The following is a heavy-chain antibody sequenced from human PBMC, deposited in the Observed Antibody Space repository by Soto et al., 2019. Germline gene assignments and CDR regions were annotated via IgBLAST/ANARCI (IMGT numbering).Heavy chain of an antibody. CDR3: ARFPFSTSSWSNPRYFDS. Sequence: QVQLQQWGAGLLKPSETLSLTCAVYSGSFSGYYWSWIRQSPGKGLEWIGEITHRGFTNYNPSLKSRVTMSADTSKNHFSLNLTSVTAADTAVYSCARFPFSTSSWSNPRYFDSWGQGTLVTVSS. V-gene: IGHV4-34*01. CDR2: ITHRGFT. J-gene: IGHJ4*02. D-gene: IGHD6-13*01. CDR1: SGSFSGYY.